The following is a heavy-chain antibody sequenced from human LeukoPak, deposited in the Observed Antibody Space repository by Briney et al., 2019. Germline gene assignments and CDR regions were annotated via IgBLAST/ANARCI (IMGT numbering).Heavy chain of an antibody. CDR1: GFTVITND. Sequence: GGCLRPSLAASGFTVITNDMTWVRQAPGNGLGWVSVLYSDGNTKYADSVQGRFTISRDNSKNTLYLEMNSLSPDDTAVYYCARGVEPLAANTLAYWGQGTLVTVSS. CDR2: LYSDGNT. D-gene: IGHD1-14*01. V-gene: IGHV3-53*01. J-gene: IGHJ4*02. CDR3: ARGVEPLAANTLAY.